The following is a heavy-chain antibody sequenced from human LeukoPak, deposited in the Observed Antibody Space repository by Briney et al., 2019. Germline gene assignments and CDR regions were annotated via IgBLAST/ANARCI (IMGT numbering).Heavy chain of an antibody. CDR1: GYSFSNYG. CDR2: INPNSGGT. V-gene: IGHV1-2*02. CDR3: XXXXXXXXXXXXSCYHYYYYMDV. J-gene: IGHJ6*03. Sequence: ASVKVSCKASGYSFSNYGFIWVRQAPGQGLEWMVWINPNSGGTNYAQKFQGRVTMTRDTSISTAYMELSRQRSDDTAVYYCXXXXXXXXXXXXSCYHYYYYMDVWAKGTTVTVSS. D-gene: IGHD2-2*01.